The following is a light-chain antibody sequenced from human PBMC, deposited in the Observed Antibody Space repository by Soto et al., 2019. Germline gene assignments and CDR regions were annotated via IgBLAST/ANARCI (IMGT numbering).Light chain of an antibody. CDR3: QTWGTGTVV. V-gene: IGLV4-69*01. CDR2: LNSDGSH. J-gene: IGLJ2*01. CDR1: SGHSSYA. Sequence: QSVLTLSPSASASLGASVKLTCTLSSGHSSYAIAWHQQQPEKGPRYLMKLNSDGSHSKGDGIPDRFSGSSSGAERYLTISSLQSEDEADYYCQTWGTGTVVFGGGTKLTVL.